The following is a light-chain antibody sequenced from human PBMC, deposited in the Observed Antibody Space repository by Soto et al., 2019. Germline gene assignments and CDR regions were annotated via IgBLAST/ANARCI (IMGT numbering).Light chain of an antibody. CDR2: GAA. J-gene: IGKJ2*01. V-gene: IGKV3-20*01. Sequence: EIVLTQSPGTLSLSPGERATLSCRASQSVSSSYLAWYQQKPGQAPRLLIYGAASRATGIQDTFSGSGTGTDFTLTISRLEPEDFAVYYCQQYGSSPPMHTCGQGTKLEIK. CDR3: QQYGSSPPMHT. CDR1: QSVSSSY.